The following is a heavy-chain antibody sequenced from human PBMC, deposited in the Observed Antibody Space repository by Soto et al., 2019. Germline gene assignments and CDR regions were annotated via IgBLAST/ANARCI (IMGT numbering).Heavy chain of an antibody. D-gene: IGHD2-2*01. V-gene: IGHV3-23*01. CDR2: ISGSAGRT. CDR3: AKVTSARVFYFGLDV. J-gene: IGHJ6*02. Sequence: VQLLESGGDLVQPGGSLRLSCAASGFTFTSYAMSWVRQAPGKGLEWVSIISGSAGRTYYADSVKGRFTISRDNSKNTLYLHMNSLRAEDTAIYYCAKVTSARVFYFGLDVWGQGTTVTVSS. CDR1: GFTFTSYA.